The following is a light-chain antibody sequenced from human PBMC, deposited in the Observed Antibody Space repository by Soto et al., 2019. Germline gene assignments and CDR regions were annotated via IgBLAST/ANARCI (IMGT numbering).Light chain of an antibody. V-gene: IGKV1-39*01. CDR1: QRISTY. CDR3: QQYYNAPWT. J-gene: IGKJ1*01. Sequence: DIQLTQAPSSLSASVGDRITITCRASQRISTYLNWYQQKPGKAPELVIYTASSLESGVPSRFSCSGSGTDFTLTISSLQPEDLATYYCQQYYNAPWTFGQGTKVEIK. CDR2: TAS.